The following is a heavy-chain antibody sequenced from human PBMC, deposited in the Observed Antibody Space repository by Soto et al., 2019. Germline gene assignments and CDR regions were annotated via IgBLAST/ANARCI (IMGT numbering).Heavy chain of an antibody. J-gene: IGHJ4*02. CDR2: IYYNGST. V-gene: IGHV4-59*08. CDR3: ARHFSVDYFDY. CDR1: GGSFSGYY. Sequence: PSETLSLTCAVYGGSFSGYYWSWIRQPPGKGLEWIGYIYYNGSTNYNPSLKSRVTISVYTSKNQFSLKLSSVTAADTAVYYCARHFSVDYFDYWGQGALVTVSS.